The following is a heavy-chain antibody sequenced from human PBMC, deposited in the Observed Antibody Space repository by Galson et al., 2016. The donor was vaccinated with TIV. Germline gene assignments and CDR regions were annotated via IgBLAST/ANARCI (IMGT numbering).Heavy chain of an antibody. Sequence: SLRLSCAGSGLILSSSAVHWVRQAPGKGLEWLAIISYDGRHKNYGDSVKGRFTVSRDNSENTVFLQMNNLRSDDTAVYYCARPASLGYFDWLPPDSWGQGTLVTVSS. J-gene: IGHJ4*02. D-gene: IGHD3-9*01. CDR3: ARPASLGYFDWLPPDS. V-gene: IGHV3-30*04. CDR1: GLILSSSA. CDR2: ISYDGRHK.